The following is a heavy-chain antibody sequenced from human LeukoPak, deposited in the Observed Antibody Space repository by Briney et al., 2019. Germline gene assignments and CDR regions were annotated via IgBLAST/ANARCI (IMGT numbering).Heavy chain of an antibody. CDR3: AREAAADPYYFDY. CDR1: GFTFSSYW. CDR2: IYSGGST. J-gene: IGHJ4*02. V-gene: IGHV3-66*01. D-gene: IGHD6-13*01. Sequence: GGSLRLSCAASGFTFSSYWMTWVRQAPGKGLEWVSVIYSGGSTNYADSVKGRFTISRDNSKNTLYLQMNSLRVEDTAVYYCAREAAADPYYFDYWGQGTLVTVSS.